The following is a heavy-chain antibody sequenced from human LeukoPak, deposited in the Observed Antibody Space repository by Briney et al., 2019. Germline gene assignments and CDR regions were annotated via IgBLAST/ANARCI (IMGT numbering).Heavy chain of an antibody. Sequence: SETLFLTCAVSGGSISSDNYYWNWIRQPARKGLEWIGRIYTGGSTNYNPSLKSRVTISADTSKNEFSLRLTSVTAADTAVYYCASIRRGKFLPGSNWGQGALITVSS. V-gene: IGHV4-61*02. J-gene: IGHJ4*02. CDR3: ASIRRGKFLPGSN. CDR2: IYTGGST. D-gene: IGHD1-14*01. CDR1: GGSISSDNYY.